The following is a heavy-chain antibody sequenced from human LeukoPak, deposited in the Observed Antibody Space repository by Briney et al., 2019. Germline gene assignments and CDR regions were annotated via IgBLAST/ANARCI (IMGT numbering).Heavy chain of an antibody. CDR1: GFTFSSYW. CDR3: ARDADLYDSSGYYEY. CDR2: IKEDGSEK. V-gene: IGHV3-7*01. Sequence: GGSLRLSXAASGFTFSSYWMSWVRQTPGKGLEWLANIKEDGSEKYYVDSVRGRFTISRDNARNSLYLQMNSLRAEDTAVYYCARDADLYDSSGYYEYWGQGTLVTVSS. J-gene: IGHJ4*02. D-gene: IGHD3-22*01.